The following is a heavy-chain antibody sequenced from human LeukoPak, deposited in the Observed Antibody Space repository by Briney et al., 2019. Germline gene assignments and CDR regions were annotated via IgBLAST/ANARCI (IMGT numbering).Heavy chain of an antibody. CDR2: INPNSGGT. J-gene: IGHJ4*01. CDR3: ARDIIDLPVTMVRGESIGFDY. D-gene: IGHD3-10*01. CDR1: GYTFTGYY. Sequence: ASVTVSCKASGYTFTGYYMHWVRQAPGQGLEWMGRINPNSGGTNYAQKFQGRVTMTRDTSISTAYMELSRLRSDDTAVYYCARDIIDLPVTMVRGESIGFDYWGQGTLVTVSS. V-gene: IGHV1-2*06.